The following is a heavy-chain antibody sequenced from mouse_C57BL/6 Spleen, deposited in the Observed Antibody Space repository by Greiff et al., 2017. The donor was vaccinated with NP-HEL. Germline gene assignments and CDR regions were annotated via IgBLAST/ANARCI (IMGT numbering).Heavy chain of an antibody. Sequence: QVQLKESGPELVKPGASVKISCKASGYAFSSSWMNWVKQRPGKGLEWIGRIYPGDGDTNYTGKFKGKATLTADKSSSTAYMQLSSLTSEDSAVYLCARRANWDWFDYWGQGTTLTVSS. D-gene: IGHD4-1*01. CDR2: IYPGDGDT. CDR3: ARRANWDWFDY. CDR1: GYAFSSSW. J-gene: IGHJ2*01. V-gene: IGHV1-82*01.